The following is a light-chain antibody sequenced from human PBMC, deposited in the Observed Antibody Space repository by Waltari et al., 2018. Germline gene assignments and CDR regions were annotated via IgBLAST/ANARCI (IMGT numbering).Light chain of an antibody. V-gene: IGLV1-44*01. CDR1: SSNIGGNT. CDR3: AAWDDSLSGVV. J-gene: IGLJ2*01. CDR2: VDN. Sequence: QSVLTQPPSASGTPGQRVTISCSGRSSNIGGNTVAWYQQVPGAAPKLLIYVDNGRPSGVPDRFSGSKSGTSASLAISGLQSEDEALYYCAAWDDSLSGVVFGGGTKLTVL.